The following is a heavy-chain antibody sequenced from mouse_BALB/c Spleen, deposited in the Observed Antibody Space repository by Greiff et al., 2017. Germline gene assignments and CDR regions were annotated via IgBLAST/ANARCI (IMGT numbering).Heavy chain of an antibody. CDR2: ISSGGSYT. CDR3: ARKVVDAMDY. Sequence: EVKLVESGGGLVKPGGSLKLSCAASGFTFSSYAMSWVRQSPEKRLEWVAEISSGGSYTYYPDTVTGRFTISRDNAKNTLYLEMSSLRSEDTAMYYCARKVVDAMDYWGQGTSVTVSS. D-gene: IGHD1-3*01. V-gene: IGHV5-9-4*01. J-gene: IGHJ4*01. CDR1: GFTFSSYA.